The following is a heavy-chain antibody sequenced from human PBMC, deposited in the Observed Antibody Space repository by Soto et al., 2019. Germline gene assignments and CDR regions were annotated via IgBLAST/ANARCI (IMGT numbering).Heavy chain of an antibody. V-gene: IGHV3-30*18. CDR3: AKNHYGMDV. J-gene: IGHJ6*02. CDR1: GFTFSSYG. Sequence: GGSLRLSCAASGFTFSSYGMHWVRQAPGKGLEWVAVISYDGSNKDYADSVKGRFTISRDNSKNTLYLQMNSLRAEDTAVYYCAKNHYGMDVWGQGTTVTVSS. CDR2: ISYDGSNK.